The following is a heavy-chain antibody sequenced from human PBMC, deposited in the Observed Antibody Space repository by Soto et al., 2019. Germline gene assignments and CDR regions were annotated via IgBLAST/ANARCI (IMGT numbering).Heavy chain of an antibody. J-gene: IGHJ4*02. D-gene: IGHD4-17*01. CDR2: IKRNADGGTA. CDR1: GFTFSNAW. V-gene: IGHV3-15*01. Sequence: EVQLVESGGGLVKPGGSLRLSCAASGFTFSNAWMTWVRQSPGKGMQWVGRIKRNADGGTADYAATVKGRFTISRDDSKNTLYLQMNSLRTEATAVYYCTTAATTVTPIDYWGQGPLVTVSS. CDR3: TTAATTVTPIDY.